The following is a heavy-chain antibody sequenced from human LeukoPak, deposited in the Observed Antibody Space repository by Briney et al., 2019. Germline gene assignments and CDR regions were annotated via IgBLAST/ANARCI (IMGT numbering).Heavy chain of an antibody. CDR1: GFTFSSYN. J-gene: IGHJ6*03. Sequence: GGSLRLSCAASGFTFSSYNMNWVRQAPGKGLEWVSSISSSSSYIYYADSVKGRFTISRDNAKNSLYLQMNSLRAEDTAVYYCARDPIGGLYYYYMDVWGKGTTVTVSS. CDR2: ISSSSSYI. V-gene: IGHV3-21*01. CDR3: ARDPIGGLYYYYMDV. D-gene: IGHD4-23*01.